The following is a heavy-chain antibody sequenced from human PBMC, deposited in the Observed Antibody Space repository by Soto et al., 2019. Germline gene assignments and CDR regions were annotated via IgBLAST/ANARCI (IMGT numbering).Heavy chain of an antibody. V-gene: IGHV3-74*01. D-gene: IGHD2-15*01. J-gene: IGHJ6*02. CDR3: ARFPGHLGVVVAATSYYYYGMDV. CDR1: GFTFSSYW. Sequence: EVRLVESGGGLVQPGGSLRLSCAASGFTFSSYWMHWVRQAPGKGLVWVSRINSDGSSTSYADSVKGRFTISRDNAKNTLYLQMNSLRAEDTAVYYCARFPGHLGVVVAATSYYYYGMDVWGQGTTVTVSS. CDR2: INSDGSST.